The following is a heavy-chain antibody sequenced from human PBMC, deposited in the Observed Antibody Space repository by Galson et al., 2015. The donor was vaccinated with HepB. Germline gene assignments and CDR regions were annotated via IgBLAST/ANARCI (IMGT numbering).Heavy chain of an antibody. CDR3: TRLADFSGYSSS. J-gene: IGHJ4*02. CDR2: IRSKAGNYAT. V-gene: IGHV3-73*01. D-gene: IGHD6-13*01. Sequence: SLRLSCAASGFTFSGSAIHWVRQTSGKGLEWVGRIRSKAGNYATAYAASLKGRFSISRDDSKNTAYLHMRSLKTEDTAVYFCTRLADFSGYSSSWGQGTLVTVSS. CDR1: GFTFSGSA.